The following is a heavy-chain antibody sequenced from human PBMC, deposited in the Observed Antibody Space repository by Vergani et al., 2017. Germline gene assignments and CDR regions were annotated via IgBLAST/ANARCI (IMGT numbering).Heavy chain of an antibody. CDR2: IYNSGNG. J-gene: IGHJ2*01. V-gene: IGHV4-38-2*01. D-gene: IGHD3-16*01. CDR1: DSSIMTNPY. CDR3: ASGKYYSDSTSHFRGRYFDV. Sequence: QVQLQESGPGLVKPSETLTLTCDVSDSSIMTNPYWGCFRQSPGKGLEWIGSIYNSGNGDSSSSLKSRVTISADTSKNQFSLRLTSVTAADTAVYYCASGKYYSDSTSHFRGRYFDVWGRGTLVTVPS.